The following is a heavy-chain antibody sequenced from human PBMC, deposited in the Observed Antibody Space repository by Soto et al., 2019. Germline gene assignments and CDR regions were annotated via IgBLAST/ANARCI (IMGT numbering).Heavy chain of an antibody. CDR1: GGSISSSIYY. J-gene: IGHJ6*02. V-gene: IGHV4-39*01. D-gene: IGHD4-17*01. CDR3: ARHMTPGWTLMDV. Sequence: SETLSLTCTVSGGSISSSIYYWGWIRHPPGKGLEWIGSIYYIGSTYYNPSLKSRVTISVDTSKNQFSLKMSSVTAADTAVYYCARHMTPGWTLMDVWGQGTTVTVSS. CDR2: IYYIGST.